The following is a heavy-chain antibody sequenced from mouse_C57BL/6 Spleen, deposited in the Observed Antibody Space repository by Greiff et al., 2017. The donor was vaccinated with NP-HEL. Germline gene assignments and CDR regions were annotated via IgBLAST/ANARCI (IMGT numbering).Heavy chain of an antibody. CDR1: GFTFTDYY. V-gene: IGHV7-3*01. Sequence: DVMLVESGGGLVQPGGSLSLSCAASGFTFTDYYMSWVRQPPGKALEWLGFIRNKANGYTTEYSASVKGRFTISRDNSQSILYLQMNALRAEDSATYYCARYRTAHVYAMDYWGQGTSVTVSS. D-gene: IGHD3-2*02. J-gene: IGHJ4*01. CDR2: IRNKANGYTT. CDR3: ARYRTAHVYAMDY.